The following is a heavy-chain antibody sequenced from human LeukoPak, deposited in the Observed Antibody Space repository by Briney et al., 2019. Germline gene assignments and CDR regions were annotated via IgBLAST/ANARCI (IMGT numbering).Heavy chain of an antibody. CDR2: SHSSGDT. J-gene: IGHJ3*02. D-gene: IGHD3-22*01. CDR3: AADRTGLAFDI. Sequence: SETLSLTCTISGGSISDYYWGWIRQPPGKGLAWIGYSHSSGDTNYNSSLKSRVTISVDTSKNQFSLKLSSVTAADTAVYYCAADRTGLAFDIWGQGTMVTVSS. CDR1: GGSISDYY. V-gene: IGHV4-59*08.